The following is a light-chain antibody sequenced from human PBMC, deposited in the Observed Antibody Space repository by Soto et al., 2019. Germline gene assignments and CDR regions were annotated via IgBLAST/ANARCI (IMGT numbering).Light chain of an antibody. CDR3: SSYTSRSTLV. CDR1: SSDVGGYNY. CDR2: EVT. Sequence: QSVLTQPASVSGSPGQSITISCTVTSSDVGGYNYVSWYQQHPGKAPKLMIYEVTNRPSGVSNRFSGFKSGNTASLTISGLQAEDEADYYCSSYTSRSTLVFGTGTKVTVL. V-gene: IGLV2-14*01. J-gene: IGLJ1*01.